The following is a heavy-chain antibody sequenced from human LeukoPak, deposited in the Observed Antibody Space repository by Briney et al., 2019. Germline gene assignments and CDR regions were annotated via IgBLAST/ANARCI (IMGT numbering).Heavy chain of an antibody. J-gene: IGHJ4*02. Sequence: GGSLRLSCAASGFTFSSYGIHWVRQAPGKGLEWVAVISYDGSNKYYADSVKGRFTISRDNSKNTLYLQMNSLRAEDTAVYYCAPDLRGAAWSLDYWGQGTLVTVSS. CDR3: APDLRGAAWSLDY. CDR2: ISYDGSNK. D-gene: IGHD2-15*01. V-gene: IGHV3-30*03. CDR1: GFTFSSYG.